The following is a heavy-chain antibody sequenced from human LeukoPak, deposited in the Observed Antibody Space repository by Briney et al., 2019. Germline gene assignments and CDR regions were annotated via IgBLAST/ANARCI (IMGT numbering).Heavy chain of an antibody. CDR1: GGSISSSTHY. D-gene: IGHD3-16*01. J-gene: IGHJ4*02. V-gene: IGHV4-39*07. CDR2: IYDSGST. Sequence: SETLSLTCTVSGGSISSSTHYWGWIRQPPGKGLEWIGSIYDSGSTYYNPSLKSRVTISIGTPKNQFSLKLNAVTAADTAVYYCARVRYSFGGAGYWGQGTLVTVSS. CDR3: ARVRYSFGGAGY.